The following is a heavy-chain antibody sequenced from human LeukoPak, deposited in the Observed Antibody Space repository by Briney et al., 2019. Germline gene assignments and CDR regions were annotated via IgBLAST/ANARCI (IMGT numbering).Heavy chain of an antibody. J-gene: IGHJ5*02. Sequence: GGSLRLSCAASGFTFSSYSMSWVRQAPGKGLEWVSSISGSGGRIDYADSVKGRFTISRDNSKNTLSLQMNSLTAEDTAVYYCANVGGVAMIGWFDPWGQGTLVTVSS. CDR3: ANVGGVAMIGWFDP. V-gene: IGHV3-23*01. CDR2: ISGSGGRI. D-gene: IGHD5-12*01. CDR1: GFTFSSYS.